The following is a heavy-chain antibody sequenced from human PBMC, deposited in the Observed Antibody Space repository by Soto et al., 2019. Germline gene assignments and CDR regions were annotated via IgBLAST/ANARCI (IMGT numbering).Heavy chain of an antibody. CDR3: ARDSPLRGVDP. CDR1: GGSLSSYS. CDR2: IYYSGST. V-gene: IGHV4-59*01. Sequence: LSLACTVSGGSLSSYSWSWIRQPPGKGLEWIGYIYYSGSTNYNPSLKSRVTISVDTSKNQFSLKLSSVTAADTAVYYCARDSPLRGVDPWDQGTLVTVSS. D-gene: IGHD2-15*01. J-gene: IGHJ5*02.